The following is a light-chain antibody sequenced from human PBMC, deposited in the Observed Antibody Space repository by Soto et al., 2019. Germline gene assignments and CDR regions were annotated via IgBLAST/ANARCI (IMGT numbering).Light chain of an antibody. CDR2: WAS. V-gene: IGKV4-1*01. CDR3: QQYYNAPSFT. J-gene: IGKJ3*01. CDR1: QTILYNSNNKNY. Sequence: DIVLTQSPDSLAVSLGERATINCKSSQTILYNSNNKNYLAWYQQKPGQPPRLRIYWASTRESGVPDRFSGSGSGTDFTLTIGSLQAEDVAVYYCQQYYNAPSFTFGPATKVEIK.